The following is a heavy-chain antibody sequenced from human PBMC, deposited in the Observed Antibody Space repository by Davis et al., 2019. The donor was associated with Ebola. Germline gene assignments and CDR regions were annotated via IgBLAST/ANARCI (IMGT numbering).Heavy chain of an antibody. CDR1: GGSVSSGSYY. Sequence: MPSETLSLTCSVSGGSVSSGSYYWSWIRQPPGKGLEWIGYIYYSGSTNYNPSLKSRVTISVDTSKNQFSLKLSSVTAADTAVYYCASGYSSSWPDYWGQGTLVTVSS. J-gene: IGHJ4*02. D-gene: IGHD6-13*01. CDR2: IYYSGST. CDR3: ASGYSSSWPDY. V-gene: IGHV4-61*01.